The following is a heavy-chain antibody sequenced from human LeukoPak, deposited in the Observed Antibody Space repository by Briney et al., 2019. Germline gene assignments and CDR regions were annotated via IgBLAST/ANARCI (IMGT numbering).Heavy chain of an antibody. CDR2: IYTSGST. CDR1: GGSISSGGFY. CDR3: ARDPGDAFDI. J-gene: IGHJ3*02. V-gene: IGHV4-61*02. D-gene: IGHD7-27*01. Sequence: SQTLSLTCTVSGGSISSGGFYWSWVRQPAGKGLELIGRIYTSGSTNYNPSLKSRVTISVDTSKNHFSLRLSSVTAADTAVYYCARDPGDAFDIWGQGTMVTVSS.